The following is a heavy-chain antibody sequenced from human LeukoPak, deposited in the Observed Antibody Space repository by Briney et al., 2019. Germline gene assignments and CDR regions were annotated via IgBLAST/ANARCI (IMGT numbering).Heavy chain of an antibody. J-gene: IGHJ5*02. V-gene: IGHV4-39*07. Sequence: SETLSLTRTVSGGSISSSSYYWGWIRQPPGKGLEWIGSIYDSGSTYYNPSLKSRVTISVDTSKNQFSLKLSSVTAADTAVYYCARGYIAAGGANWFDPWGQGTLVTVSS. CDR2: IYDSGST. CDR3: ARGYIAAGGANWFDP. CDR1: GGSISSSSYY. D-gene: IGHD6-13*01.